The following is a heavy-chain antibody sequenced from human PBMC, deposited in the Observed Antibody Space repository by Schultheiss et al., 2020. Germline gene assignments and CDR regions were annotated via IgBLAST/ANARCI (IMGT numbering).Heavy chain of an antibody. CDR2: IKSKTDGGTT. CDR3: TTAVLPTPLRNYGMDV. Sequence: GGSLRLSCAASGFTFSSYGMHWVRQAPGKGLEWVGRIKSKTDGGTTDYAAPVKGRFTISRDDSKNTLYLQMNSLKTEDTAVYHCTTAVLPTPLRNYGMDVWGRGTTVTVAS. V-gene: IGHV3-15*07. J-gene: IGHJ6*02. CDR1: GFTFSSYG.